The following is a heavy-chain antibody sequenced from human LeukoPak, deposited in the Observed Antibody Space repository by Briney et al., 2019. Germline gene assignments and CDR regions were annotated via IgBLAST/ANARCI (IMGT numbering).Heavy chain of an antibody. J-gene: IGHJ4*02. CDR1: GGTFSSYA. V-gene: IGHV1-69*04. Sequence: ASVKVSCKASGGTFSSYAISWVRQAPGQGLEWMGRIIPILGIANYAQKFQGRVTITADKSTSTAYMELCSLRSDDTAVYYCARAAIGDILTGYKYYFDYWGQGTLVTVSS. CDR2: IIPILGIA. CDR3: ARAAIGDILTGYKYYFDY. D-gene: IGHD3-9*01.